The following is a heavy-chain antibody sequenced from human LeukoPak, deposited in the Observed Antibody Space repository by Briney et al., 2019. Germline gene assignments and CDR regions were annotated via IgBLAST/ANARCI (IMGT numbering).Heavy chain of an antibody. CDR3: ARFPYYDILTGYYGYYFDY. Sequence: VASVKVSCEASGYTFTGYYMHWVRQAPGQGLEWMGWINPNSGGTNYAQKFQGRVTMTRDTSISTAYMELSRLRSDDTAVYYCARFPYYDILTGYYGYYFDYWGQGTLVTVSS. CDR2: INPNSGGT. D-gene: IGHD3-9*01. CDR1: GYTFTGYY. V-gene: IGHV1-2*02. J-gene: IGHJ4*02.